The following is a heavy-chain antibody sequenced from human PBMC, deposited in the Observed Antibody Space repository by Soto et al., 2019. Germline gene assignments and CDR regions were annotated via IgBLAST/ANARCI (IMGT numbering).Heavy chain of an antibody. CDR1: GGSISSGGYY. V-gene: IGHV4-31*03. CDR3: ARVDYYDILTGLT. J-gene: IGHJ5*02. CDR2: IYYSGST. Sequence: SETLSLPCTVSGGSISSGGYYWSWIHQHPGKGLEWIGYIYYSGSTYYNPSLKSRVTISVDTSKNQFSLKLSSVTAADTAVYYCARVDYYDILTGLTWGQGTLVTVSS. D-gene: IGHD3-9*01.